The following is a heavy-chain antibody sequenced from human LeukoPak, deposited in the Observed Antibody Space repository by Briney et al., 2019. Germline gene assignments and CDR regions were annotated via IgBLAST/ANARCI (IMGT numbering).Heavy chain of an antibody. J-gene: IGHJ4*02. V-gene: IGHV4-4*07. CDR1: GDSITRNY. CDR3: ARGSFDSSGYYVFDY. Sequence: SETLSLNCTVSGDSITRNYWSWIRQPAGKGLEWIGRIYNSGNTNYSPSLESRVTMSTDTSKNQFSLKLTSVTAADTAVYYCARGSFDSSGYYVFDYWGQGTLVTVSS. CDR2: IYNSGNT. D-gene: IGHD3-22*01.